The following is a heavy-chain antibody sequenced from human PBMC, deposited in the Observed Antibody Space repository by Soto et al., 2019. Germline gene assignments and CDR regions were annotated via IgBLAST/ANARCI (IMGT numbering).Heavy chain of an antibody. CDR2: ISAYNGDT. CDR1: GYTFTNYD. Sequence: QVQLVQSGAEVKKPGASVKVSCKASGYTFTNYDINWVRQAPGQGLEWMGWISAYNGDTNYAQKLQGRVTMTTDISTSTAYMEVRSLRSDDTPLYYCARSGLPDPVVVVGHTPFDPWGQGSLVTVSS. V-gene: IGHV1-18*01. D-gene: IGHD2-15*01. CDR3: ARSGLPDPVVVVGHTPFDP. J-gene: IGHJ5*02.